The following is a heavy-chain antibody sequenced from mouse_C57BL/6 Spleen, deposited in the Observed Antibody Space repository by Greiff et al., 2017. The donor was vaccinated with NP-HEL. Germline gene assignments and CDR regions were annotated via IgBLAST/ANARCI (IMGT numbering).Heavy chain of an antibody. V-gene: IGHV1-80*01. Sequence: VQLQQSGAELVKPGASVKISCKASGYAFSSYWMNWVKQRPGKGLEWIGQIYPGDGDTNYNGKFKGKATLTADKSSSTSYMQLSSLTSEDSAVYFCARSGDYYYSIDYWGQGTSVTVSS. CDR1: GYAFSSYW. D-gene: IGHD2-4*01. J-gene: IGHJ4*01. CDR3: ARSGDYYYSIDY. CDR2: IYPGDGDT.